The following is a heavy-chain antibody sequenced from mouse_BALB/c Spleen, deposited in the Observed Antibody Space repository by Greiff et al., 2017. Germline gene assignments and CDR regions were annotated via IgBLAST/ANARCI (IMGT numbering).Heavy chain of an antibody. Sequence: VHVKQSGAELVKPGASVKLSCTASGFNIKDTYMHWVKQRPEQGLEWIGRIDPANGNTKYDPKFQGKATITADTSSNTAYLQLSSLTSEDTAVYYCARGLGRGFDYWGQGTTLTVSS. J-gene: IGHJ2*01. V-gene: IGHV14-3*02. CDR1: GFNIKDTY. CDR3: ARGLGRGFDY. CDR2: IDPANGNT. D-gene: IGHD4-1*01.